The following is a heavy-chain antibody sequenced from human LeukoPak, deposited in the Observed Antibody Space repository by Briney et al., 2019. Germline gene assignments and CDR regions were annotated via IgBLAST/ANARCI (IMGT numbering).Heavy chain of an antibody. CDR3: AKDLGKKYYYDSSGYGTFDY. CDR1: GFTFSSYG. J-gene: IGHJ4*02. CDR2: ISGSGGST. V-gene: IGHV3-23*01. Sequence: GGSLRLSRAASGFTFSSYGMSWVRQAPGEGLEWVSAISGSGGSTYYADSVKGRFTISRDNSKNTLYLQMNSLRAEDTAVYYCAKDLGKKYYYDSSGYGTFDYWGQGTLVTVSS. D-gene: IGHD3-22*01.